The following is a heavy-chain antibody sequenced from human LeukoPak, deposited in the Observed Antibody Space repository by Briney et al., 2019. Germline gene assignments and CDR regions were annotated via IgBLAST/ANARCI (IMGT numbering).Heavy chain of an antibody. D-gene: IGHD3-22*01. CDR1: GGSISTYY. CDR3: ARGNYDSSGYYPRFDY. V-gene: IGHV4-59*01. J-gene: IGHJ4*02. CDR2: IYYSGST. Sequence: SETLSLTCTVSGGSISTYYWGWIRQSPMKGLEWIGYIYYSGSTNYNPSLKSRVTISVDTSKNRFSLKLNSVTAADTAVYFCARGNYDSSGYYPRFDYWGQGTLVTVSS.